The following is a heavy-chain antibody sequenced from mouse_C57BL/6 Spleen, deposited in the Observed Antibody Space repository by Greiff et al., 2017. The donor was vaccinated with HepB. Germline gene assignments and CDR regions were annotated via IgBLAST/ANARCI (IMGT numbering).Heavy chain of an antibody. CDR2: IDPENGDT. CDR1: SFNIKDDY. Sequence: EVQLQQSGAELVRPGASVKLSCTASSFNIKDDYMHWVKQRPEQGLEWIGWIDPENGDTEYASKFQGKATITADTSSNTAYLQLSSLTSEDTAVYYCTTGSREFAYWGQGTLVTVSA. CDR3: TTGSREFAY. J-gene: IGHJ3*01. V-gene: IGHV14-4*01. D-gene: IGHD1-1*01.